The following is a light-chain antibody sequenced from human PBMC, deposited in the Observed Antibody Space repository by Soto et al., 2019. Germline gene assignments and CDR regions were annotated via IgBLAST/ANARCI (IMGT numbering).Light chain of an antibody. J-gene: IGKJ1*01. CDR2: GAS. V-gene: IGKV3-15*01. CDR1: QSVSSN. Sequence: EIVMTQSPATLSVSPGERATLSCRASQSVSSNFAWYQQKPGQAPRLLIYGASTRATGIPARFSGSGSGTEFTLTISSLQSEDFAVYYCQQYNNWPHWTFGQGTKVEIK. CDR3: QQYNNWPHWT.